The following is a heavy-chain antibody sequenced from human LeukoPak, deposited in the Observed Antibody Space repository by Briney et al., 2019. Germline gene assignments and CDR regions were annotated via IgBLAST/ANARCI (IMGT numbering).Heavy chain of an antibody. J-gene: IGHJ6*04. CDR3: ARDEGFGELLYGMDV. Sequence: GRSLRLSCAASGFTFDDYAMHWVRQAPGKGLEWVSGISWNSGSIGYADSVKGRFTISRDNAKNSLYLQMNSLRAEDTAVYYCARDEGFGELLYGMDVWGKGTTVTVSS. CDR1: GFTFDDYA. CDR2: ISWNSGSI. D-gene: IGHD3-10*01. V-gene: IGHV3-9*01.